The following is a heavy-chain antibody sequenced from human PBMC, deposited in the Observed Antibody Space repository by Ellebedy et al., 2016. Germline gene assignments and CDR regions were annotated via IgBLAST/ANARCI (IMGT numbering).Heavy chain of an antibody. CDR1: GYSISSGYY. J-gene: IGHJ4*02. D-gene: IGHD1-26*01. CDR2: IYHSGST. V-gene: IGHV4-38-2*02. Sequence: SETLSLTCTVSGYSISSGYYWDWIRQPPGKGLEWIGNIYHSGSTNYNPSLKSRVTISVDTSKNQFSLKLSSVTAADTAVYYCARDSPVYSGSPDYWGQGTLVTVSS. CDR3: ARDSPVYSGSPDY.